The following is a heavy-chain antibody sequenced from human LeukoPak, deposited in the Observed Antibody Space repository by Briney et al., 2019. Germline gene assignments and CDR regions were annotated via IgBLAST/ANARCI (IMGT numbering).Heavy chain of an antibody. V-gene: IGHV1-18*01. CDR2: ISAYNDNT. CDR3: ARGSRGRLPYYFDY. J-gene: IGHJ4*02. D-gene: IGHD5-18*01. CDR1: GHTFTSYG. Sequence: GASVKVSCKASGHTFTSYGITWVRQAPGQGLEWMGWISAYNDNTNYAQKLQGRVTMTTDTSTSTAYMELRSLRSDDTAVYYCARGSRGRLPYYFDYWGQGTLVTVSS.